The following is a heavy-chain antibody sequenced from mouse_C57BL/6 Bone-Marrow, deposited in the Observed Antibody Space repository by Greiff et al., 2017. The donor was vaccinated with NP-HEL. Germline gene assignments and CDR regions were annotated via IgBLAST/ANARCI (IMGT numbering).Heavy chain of an antibody. Sequence: QVQLQQPGAELVRPGSSVKLSCKASGYTFTSYWMHWVKQRPIQGLEWIGNIDPSDSETHYNQKFKDKATLTVDKSSSTAYMQLSSLTSEDSAVYCCARSDYYGGSYRYFDVWGTGTTVTVSS. J-gene: IGHJ1*03. CDR1: GYTFTSYW. CDR2: IDPSDSET. D-gene: IGHD1-1*01. CDR3: ARSDYYGGSYRYFDV. V-gene: IGHV1-52*01.